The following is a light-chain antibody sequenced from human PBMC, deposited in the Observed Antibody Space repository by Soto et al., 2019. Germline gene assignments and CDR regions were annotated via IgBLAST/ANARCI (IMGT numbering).Light chain of an antibody. CDR3: QHSYGTPRT. J-gene: IGKJ1*01. CDR2: AVS. Sequence: DIQMTQSPSSLSASVGDGVTITCRASRSISTYLNWYQHKPGKAPKVLIYAVSSLQSGVPSRFSGSGSGTDFTLTITSLQPEDSATYYCQHSYGTPRTFGQGTKVEIK. CDR1: RSISTY. V-gene: IGKV1-39*01.